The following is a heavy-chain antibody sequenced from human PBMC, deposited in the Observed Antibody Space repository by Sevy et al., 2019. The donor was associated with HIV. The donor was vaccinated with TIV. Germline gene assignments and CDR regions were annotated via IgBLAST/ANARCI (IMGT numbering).Heavy chain of an antibody. CDR1: GFMFSSYE. J-gene: IGHJ4*02. V-gene: IGHV3-48*03. Sequence: GGSLRLSCAASGFMFSSYEMNWVRQAPGKGLEWILYISSSSSTIYYEDSVKGRFTISRDNAKNLVYLQMNSLGTDDTAVYYCARDLPPSATTVAHFDYWGPGTLVTVSS. CDR3: ARDLPPSATTVAHFDY. D-gene: IGHD4-17*01. CDR2: ISSSSSTI.